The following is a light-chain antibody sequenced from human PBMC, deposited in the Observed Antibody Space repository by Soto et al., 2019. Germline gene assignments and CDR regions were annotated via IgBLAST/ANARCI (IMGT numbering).Light chain of an antibody. CDR1: QTISSW. J-gene: IGKJ1*01. CDR3: QKSDSTPWT. CDR2: KAS. V-gene: IGKV1-5*03. Sequence: DIQMTQSPSTLSGSVGDRVTITCRASQTISSWLAWYQQKPGKAPKLLIYKASTLKSGVPSRFSGSGSGTEFTLTISSLQPEDFTTYYCQKSDSTPWTFGQGTKVDIK.